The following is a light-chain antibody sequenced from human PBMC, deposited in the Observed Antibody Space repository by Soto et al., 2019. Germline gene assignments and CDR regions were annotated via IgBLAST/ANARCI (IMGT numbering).Light chain of an antibody. CDR1: QSVSNSY. Sequence: EIVLTQSPGTLSLSPGERATLSCRASQSVSNSYLAWYQQKPGQAPRLLIYGASRRATGIPDRFSGSGSGTDFTLTISRLEPEDFAVYYCQQYKSYPLTFGGGTKVDIK. CDR3: QQYKSYPLT. J-gene: IGKJ4*01. CDR2: GAS. V-gene: IGKV3-20*01.